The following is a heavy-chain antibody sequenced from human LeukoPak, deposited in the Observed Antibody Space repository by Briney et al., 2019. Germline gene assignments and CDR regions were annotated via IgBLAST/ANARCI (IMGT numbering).Heavy chain of an antibody. CDR1: GGSVSSDSYY. CDR2: IYYSGST. Sequence: SETLSLTCTVSGGSVSSDSYYWNWIRQPPGKGLELIGYIYYSGSTNYNPSLKSRVTMSVDTSKNQFSLKLSAVTAADTAVYYCARAGLLCSGGSCYQNWFDPWGQGTLVTVSS. J-gene: IGHJ5*02. D-gene: IGHD2-15*01. CDR3: ARAGLLCSGGSCYQNWFDP. V-gene: IGHV4-61*01.